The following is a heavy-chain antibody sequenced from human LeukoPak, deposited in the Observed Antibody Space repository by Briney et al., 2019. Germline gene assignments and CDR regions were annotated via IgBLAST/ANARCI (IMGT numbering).Heavy chain of an antibody. CDR3: ARVSAAGATDY. CDR1: GVIFIKHW. CDR2: ISAFNDNT. Sequence: GASVKVSCKASGVIFIKHWISWVRQAPGQGLQWLGWISAFNDNTNYAPRLQRRVTMTTDTSTNTAYMELRSLRSDDTAVYYCARVSAAGATDYWGQGTLVAVSS. V-gene: IGHV1-18*01. J-gene: IGHJ4*02. D-gene: IGHD6-13*01.